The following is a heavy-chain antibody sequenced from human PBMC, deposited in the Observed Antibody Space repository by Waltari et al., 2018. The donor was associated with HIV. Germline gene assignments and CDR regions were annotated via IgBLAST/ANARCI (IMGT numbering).Heavy chain of an antibody. V-gene: IGHV1-3*01. CDR2: TNAGNGNT. CDR1: GYTFTSYA. CDR3: ARVRSYGMDV. J-gene: IGHJ6*02. Sequence: QVQLVQSGAEVKKPGASVKVSCKASGYTFTSYAMHWVRQSPGHRLEGMGGTNAGNGNTKYSQKFQGRVTITRDTSASTAYMELSSLRSEDTAVYYCARVRSYGMDVWGQGTTVTVSS.